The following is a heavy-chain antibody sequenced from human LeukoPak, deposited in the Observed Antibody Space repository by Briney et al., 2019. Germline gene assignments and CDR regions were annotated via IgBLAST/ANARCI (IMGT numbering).Heavy chain of an antibody. D-gene: IGHD6-13*01. CDR1: GFTFSSYS. V-gene: IGHV3-48*04. CDR3: ARDRLTLIAAAVIDFDY. Sequence: GSLRLSCAASGFTFSSYSMNWVRQAPGKGLEWVSYISSSGSTIYYADSVKGRFTISRDNAKNSLYLQMNSLRAEDTAVYYCARDRLTLIAAAVIDFDYWGQGTLVTVSS. J-gene: IGHJ4*02. CDR2: ISSSGSTI.